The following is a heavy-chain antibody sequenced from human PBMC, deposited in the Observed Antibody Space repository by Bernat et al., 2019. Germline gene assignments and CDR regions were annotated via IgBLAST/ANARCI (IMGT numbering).Heavy chain of an antibody. Sequence: QVQLQESGPGLVKPSETLSLTCTVSGGSVSSGSYYWSWIRQPPGKGLEWIGYIYYSGSINYNPSLKSRVTISIDTSKNQFSLRLSSVTAADMAVYYCAREVLRYCSGGSFYSGNWFDPWGQGTLVTVSS. CDR1: GGSVSSGSYY. J-gene: IGHJ5*02. D-gene: IGHD2-15*01. CDR3: AREVLRYCSGGSFYSGNWFDP. CDR2: IYYSGSI. V-gene: IGHV4-61*01.